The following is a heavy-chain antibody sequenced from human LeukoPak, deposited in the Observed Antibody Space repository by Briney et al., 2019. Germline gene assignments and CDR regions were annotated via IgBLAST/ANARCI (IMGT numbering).Heavy chain of an antibody. Sequence: ASVKVSCKASGGTFSSYAISWVRQAPGQGLEWMGGIIPIFGTANYAQKFQGRVTMTRDMSTSTVYMELSSLRSEDTAVYYCARRLYDSSGYDDAFDIWGQGTMVTVSS. CDR2: IIPIFGTA. J-gene: IGHJ3*02. V-gene: IGHV1-69*05. D-gene: IGHD3-22*01. CDR3: ARRLYDSSGYDDAFDI. CDR1: GGTFSSYA.